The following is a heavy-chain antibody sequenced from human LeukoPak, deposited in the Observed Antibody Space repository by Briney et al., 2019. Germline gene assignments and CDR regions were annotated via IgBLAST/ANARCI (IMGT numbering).Heavy chain of an antibody. CDR2: ISADGST. CDR3: VACSSASCYGDRFDP. Sequence: SGGSLRLSCAASGFTFASYAMTWVRQAPGKGLEWVSSISADGSTYYADSVKGRFTISRDNSRDTFFLEMNSLRAEDTALYYCVACSSASCYGDRFDPWGQGTLVIVSS. V-gene: IGHV3-23*01. D-gene: IGHD2-2*01. J-gene: IGHJ5*02. CDR1: GFTFASYA.